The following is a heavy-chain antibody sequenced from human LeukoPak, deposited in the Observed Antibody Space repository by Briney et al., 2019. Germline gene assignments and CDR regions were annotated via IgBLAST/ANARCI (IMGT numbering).Heavy chain of an antibody. CDR1: GFTFSSYA. J-gene: IGHJ4*02. V-gene: IGHV3-43D*03. CDR2: ISWDGGST. D-gene: IGHD3-10*01. CDR3: AKGEGKKGMQN. Sequence: GGSLRLSCAASGFTFSSYAMSWVRQAPGKGLEWVSLISWDGGSTYYADSVKGRFTISRDNSKNSLYLQMNSLRAEDTALYYCAKGEGKKGMQNWGQGTLVTVSS.